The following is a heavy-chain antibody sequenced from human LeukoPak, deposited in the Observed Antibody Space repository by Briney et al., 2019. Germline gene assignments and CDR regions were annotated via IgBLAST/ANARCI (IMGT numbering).Heavy chain of an antibody. Sequence: PGGSLRLSCAASGFIFSTYWMTWVRQAPGKGLEWVANIKDDGSEKKYVDSVKGRFTLSRDNAKNSLYLQINSLKAEDTAVYYCATSVPGFGESLNYWGQGTLVTVSS. J-gene: IGHJ4*02. CDR1: GFIFSTYW. CDR3: ATSVPGFGESLNY. CDR2: IKDDGSEK. V-gene: IGHV3-7*01. D-gene: IGHD3-10*01.